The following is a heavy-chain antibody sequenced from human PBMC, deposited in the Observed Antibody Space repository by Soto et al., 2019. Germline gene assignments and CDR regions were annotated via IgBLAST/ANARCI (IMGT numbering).Heavy chain of an antibody. CDR3: ARDPMGSGTYYTY. J-gene: IGHJ4*02. Sequence: ASVKVSCKASGYIFTSYGFSWVRQAPGQVLEWMGWISAYNGNTKYAQKLQGRVTMTTDTSTSTAYMELRSLRSDDTAVYYCARDPMGSGTYYTYWGQGTLVTVSS. CDR2: ISAYNGNT. D-gene: IGHD3-10*01. V-gene: IGHV1-18*01. CDR1: GYIFTSYG.